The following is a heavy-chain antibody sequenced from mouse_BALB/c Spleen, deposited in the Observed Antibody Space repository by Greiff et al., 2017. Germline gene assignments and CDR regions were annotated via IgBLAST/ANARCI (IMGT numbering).Heavy chain of an antibody. CDR2: ISSGGSYT. D-gene: IGHD1-1*01. V-gene: IGHV5-6*01. CDR1: GFTFSSYG. Sequence: EVQRVESGGDLVKPGGSLKLSCAASGFTFSSYGMSWVRQTPDKRLEWVATISSGGSYTYYPDSVKGRFTISRDNAKNTLYLQMSSLKSEDTAMYYCARRYYGSSYEFAYWGQGTLVTVSA. CDR3: ARRYYGSSYEFAY. J-gene: IGHJ3*01.